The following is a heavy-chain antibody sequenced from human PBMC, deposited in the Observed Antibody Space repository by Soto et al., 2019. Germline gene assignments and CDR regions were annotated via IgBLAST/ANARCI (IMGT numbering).Heavy chain of an antibody. CDR1: GYSFTSYW. J-gene: IGHJ6*02. Sequence: PGESLKISCKGSGYSFTSYWIGWVRQMPGKGLEWMGIIYPGDSDTRYSPSFQGQVTISADKSISTAYLQWSSLKASDTAMYYCARHGPGDYYGSGSYYILYYYYGMDVWGQGTTVTVSS. D-gene: IGHD3-10*01. CDR2: IYPGDSDT. CDR3: ARHGPGDYYGSGSYYILYYYYGMDV. V-gene: IGHV5-51*01.